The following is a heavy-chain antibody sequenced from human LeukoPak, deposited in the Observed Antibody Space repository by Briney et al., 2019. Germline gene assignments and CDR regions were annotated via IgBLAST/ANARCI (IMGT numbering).Heavy chain of an antibody. CDR2: IYYSGGT. D-gene: IGHD3-10*01. J-gene: IGHJ6*02. Sequence: SETLSLTCTVSGGSVTSYYCNWVRQPPGRGLEWIGYIYYSGGTNYNPSLESRVTISLDTAKNQFSLKLSSVTAADTAVYYCARHLQRGSGSYYKIVVGYYYYGMDVWGQGTTVTVSS. CDR1: GGSVTSYY. V-gene: IGHV4-59*08. CDR3: ARHLQRGSGSYYKIVVGYYYYGMDV.